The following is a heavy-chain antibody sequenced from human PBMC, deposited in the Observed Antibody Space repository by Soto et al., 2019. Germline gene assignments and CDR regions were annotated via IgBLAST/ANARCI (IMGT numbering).Heavy chain of an antibody. D-gene: IGHD3-10*01. CDR1: GFTVSSNH. CDR2: IYSGGNT. CDR3: ARGGPSRTFDY. Sequence: GGSLRLSCVASGFTVSSNHMSWVRQAPGKGLEWVSIIYSGGNTYYTDSVKGRFTISRDNSKNTLDLQMNSLRGDDTAVYYCARGGPSRTFDYWGQGTLVTVSS. V-gene: IGHV3-66*01. J-gene: IGHJ4*02.